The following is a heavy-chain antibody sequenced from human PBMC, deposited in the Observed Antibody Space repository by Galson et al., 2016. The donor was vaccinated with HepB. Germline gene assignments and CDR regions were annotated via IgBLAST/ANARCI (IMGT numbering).Heavy chain of an antibody. CDR2: IWYDGSKK. CDR1: GFTFSSYG. CDR3: ARDAYDIFRGDYPGYYLDF. D-gene: IGHD3-9*01. V-gene: IGHV3-33*01. J-gene: IGHJ4*02. Sequence: SLRLSCAASGFTFSSYGMHWVRQAPGKGLEWVAVIWYDGSKKYYADSVKGRFTISRDNSKNTLYLQMNSLRAEDTAVYSCARDAYDIFRGDYPGYYLDFWGQGTMVTVSS.